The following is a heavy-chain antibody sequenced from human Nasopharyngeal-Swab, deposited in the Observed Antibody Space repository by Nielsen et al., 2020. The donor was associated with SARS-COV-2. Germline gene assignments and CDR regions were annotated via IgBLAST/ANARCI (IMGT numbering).Heavy chain of an antibody. D-gene: IGHD3-16*01. V-gene: IGHV3-23*01. CDR1: GFTFSSYA. CDR3: AKEATLGGVGDYYYMDV. J-gene: IGHJ6*03. CDR2: ISGSGGST. Sequence: GGSLRLSCAASGFTFSSYAMSWVRQAPGKGLEWVSAISGSGGSTYYADSVKGRFTISRDNSKNTLYLQMNSLRADDTAVYYCAKEATLGGVGDYYYMDVWGKGTTVTV.